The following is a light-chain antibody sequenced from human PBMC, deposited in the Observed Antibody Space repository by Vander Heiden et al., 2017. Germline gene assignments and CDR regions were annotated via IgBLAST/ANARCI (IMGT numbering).Light chain of an antibody. J-gene: IGLJ2*01. CDR3: QAYDSSLSAL. CDR2: GNS. CDR1: SSNIGAAFD. Sequence: QPVLTPPPSVSGAPGQSLTIPCTGRSSNIGAAFDVHWYQQLQGTAPKLLIDGNSNRPSGVPDRVSGSRSGTSASLAITGLQAEDEADYYCQAYDSSLSALFGGGTKLTVV. V-gene: IGLV1-40*01.